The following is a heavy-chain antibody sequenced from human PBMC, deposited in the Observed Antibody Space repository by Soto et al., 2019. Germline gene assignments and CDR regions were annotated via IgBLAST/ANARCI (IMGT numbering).Heavy chain of an antibody. Sequence: SETLSLTCTVSGGSISSGGYYWSWIRQHPGKGLEWIGYIYYSGSTYYNPSLKSRVTISVDTSKNQFSLKLSSVTAADTAVYYCAREKRGTVSRTDYYYYYMHVWGKGTTVTVSS. V-gene: IGHV4-31*03. CDR3: AREKRGTVSRTDYYYYYMHV. J-gene: IGHJ6*03. CDR2: IYYSGST. D-gene: IGHD4-4*01. CDR1: GGSISSGGYY.